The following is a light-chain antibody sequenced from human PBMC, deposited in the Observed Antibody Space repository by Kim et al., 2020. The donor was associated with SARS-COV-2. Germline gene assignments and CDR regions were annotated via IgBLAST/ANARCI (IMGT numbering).Light chain of an antibody. CDR2: SAS. CDR3: QQYYTTPLT. V-gene: IGKV4-1*01. CDR1: QNVLSSSNNKDY. Sequence: DIVMTQSPDSLAVSLAERATINCKSSQNVLSSSNNKDYLAWYQQKPGQPPKLLIYSASTRASEVPDRFSGSGSGTDFTLTISSLQAEDVAVYYCQQYYTTPLTFGQGTKVEI. J-gene: IGKJ1*01.